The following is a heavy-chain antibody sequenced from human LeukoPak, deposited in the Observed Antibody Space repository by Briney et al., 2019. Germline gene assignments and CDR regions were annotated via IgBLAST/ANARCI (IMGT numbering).Heavy chain of an antibody. J-gene: IGHJ4*02. CDR2: ISGSGGST. CDR3: AKGYDSSGYYFNVYFDY. CDR1: GFTFSSYV. V-gene: IGHV3-23*01. Sequence: GGSLRLSCAASGFTFSSYVMSWVRQAPGKGLEWVSGISGSGGSTFYADSVKGRFTISRDNSKNTLYLQMNSLRAEDTAVYYCAKGYDSSGYYFNVYFDYWGQGTPVTVSS. D-gene: IGHD3-22*01.